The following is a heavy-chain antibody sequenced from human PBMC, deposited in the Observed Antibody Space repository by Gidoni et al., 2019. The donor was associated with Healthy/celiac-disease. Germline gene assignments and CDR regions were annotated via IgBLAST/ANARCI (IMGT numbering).Heavy chain of an antibody. CDR3: ATAMVRGVISFENAFDI. CDR2: ISAYNGNT. CDR1: GYTFTSYG. Sequence: QVQLVQSGAEVKKPGASVKVSCKASGYTFTSYGISWVRQAPGQGLEWMGWISAYNGNTNYAQKLQGRVTMTTDTSTSTAYMELRSLRSDDTAVYYCATAMVRGVISFENAFDIWGQGTMVTVSS. J-gene: IGHJ3*02. V-gene: IGHV1-18*01. D-gene: IGHD3-10*01.